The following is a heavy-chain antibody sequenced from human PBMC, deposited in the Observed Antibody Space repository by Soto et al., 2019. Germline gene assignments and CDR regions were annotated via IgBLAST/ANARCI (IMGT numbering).Heavy chain of an antibody. D-gene: IGHD3-10*01. CDR2: IYYSGST. CDR1: GGSFSDYY. V-gene: IGHV4-59*01. Sequence: SETLSLTCAVYGGSFSDYYWTWIRQPPGKGLEWIGYIYYSGSTNYNPSLKSRVTISVDTSKNQFSLKLSSVTAADTAVYYCARDMGDYVAYWGQGTLVTVSS. CDR3: ARDMGDYVAY. J-gene: IGHJ4*02.